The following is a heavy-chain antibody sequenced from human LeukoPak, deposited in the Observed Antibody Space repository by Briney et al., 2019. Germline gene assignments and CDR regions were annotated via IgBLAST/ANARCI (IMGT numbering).Heavy chain of an antibody. V-gene: IGHV3-30-3*01. CDR1: GFTFSSYA. CDR3: ARDETATGTGAFDI. Sequence: GGSLRLSCAASGFTFSSYAMHWVRQAPGKGLEWVAVISYDGSNKYYADSVKGRFTISRDNSKNTLYLQMNSLRAEDTAVYYCARDETATGTGAFDIWGQGTVVTVSS. CDR2: ISYDGSNK. D-gene: IGHD1-1*01. J-gene: IGHJ3*02.